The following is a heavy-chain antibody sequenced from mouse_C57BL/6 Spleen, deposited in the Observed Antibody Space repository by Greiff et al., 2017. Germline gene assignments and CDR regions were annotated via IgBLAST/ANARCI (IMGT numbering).Heavy chain of an antibody. Sequence: VQLQQPGAELVMPGASVKLSCKASGYTFTSYWMHWVKQRPGQGLEWIGEIDPSDSYTNYNQKFKGKSTLTVDKSSSPAYMQLSSLTSEDSAVYYCARGYDYDVRFAYWGQGTLVTVSA. J-gene: IGHJ3*01. D-gene: IGHD2-4*01. CDR1: GYTFTSYW. CDR2: IDPSDSYT. V-gene: IGHV1-69*01. CDR3: ARGYDYDVRFAY.